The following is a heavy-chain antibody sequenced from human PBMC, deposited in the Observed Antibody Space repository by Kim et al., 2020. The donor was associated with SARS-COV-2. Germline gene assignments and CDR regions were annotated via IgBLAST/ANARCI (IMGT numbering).Heavy chain of an antibody. V-gene: IGHV4-4*02. J-gene: IGHJ6*02. CDR2: IYHSGST. CDR1: GGSIGFSNW. Sequence: SDTLSLTCAVYGGSIGFSNWWSWVRQPPGKWLEWIGEIYHSGSTNYNPSLKSRVTMSIDKSKNQFSLKLSSVTAADTAVYYCGRDARHTWNDYYYYGMDVWGQGTTVTVSS. D-gene: IGHD1-1*01. CDR3: GRDARHTWNDYYYYGMDV.